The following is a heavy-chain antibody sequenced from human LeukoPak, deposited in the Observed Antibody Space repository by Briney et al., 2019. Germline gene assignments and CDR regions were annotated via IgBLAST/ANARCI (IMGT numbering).Heavy chain of an antibody. J-gene: IGHJ4*02. D-gene: IGHD3-9*01. CDR1: GFTFSSYA. CDR2: ISYDGSSK. CDR3: ARVPLRYFDWLSSAAPFDY. Sequence: GGSLRLSCAASGFTFSSYAMHWVRQAPGKGLEWVAVISYDGSSKYYADSVKGRFTISGDNSKNTLYLQMNSLRAEDTAVYYCARVPLRYFDWLSSAAPFDYWGQGTLVTVSS. V-gene: IGHV3-30*04.